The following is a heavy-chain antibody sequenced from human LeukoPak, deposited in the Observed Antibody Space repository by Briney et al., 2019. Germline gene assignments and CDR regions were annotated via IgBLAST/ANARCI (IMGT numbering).Heavy chain of an antibody. V-gene: IGHV4-39*02. D-gene: IGHD6-6*01. CDR1: GGSISGSSYY. Sequence: SETLSLTCTVSGGSISGSSYYWGWIRQPPGKGPEWIGSIYYSGSTYYNPSLKSRVTISVDTSKNQFSLKLSSVTAADTAVYYCAREYSSSLYYYGLDVWGQGTTVTVSS. J-gene: IGHJ6*02. CDR3: AREYSSSLYYYGLDV. CDR2: IYYSGST.